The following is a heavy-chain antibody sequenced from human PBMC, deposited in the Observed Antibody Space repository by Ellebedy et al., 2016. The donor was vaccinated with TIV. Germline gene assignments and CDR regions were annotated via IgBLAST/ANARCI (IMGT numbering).Heavy chain of an antibody. V-gene: IGHV3-21*01. CDR3: ARIYVYGPRSRIPDY. CDR2: ISSSSSYI. Sequence: GESLKISXAASGFTFSSYSMNWVRQAPGKGLEWVSSISSSSSYIYYADSVKGRFTISRDNAKNSLYLQMNSLRAEDTAVYYCARIYVYGPRSRIPDYWGQGTLVTVSS. J-gene: IGHJ4*02. CDR1: GFTFSSYS. D-gene: IGHD3-16*01.